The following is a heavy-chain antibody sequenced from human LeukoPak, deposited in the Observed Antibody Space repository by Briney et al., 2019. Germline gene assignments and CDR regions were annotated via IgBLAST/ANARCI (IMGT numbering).Heavy chain of an antibody. Sequence: GGSLTLSCAASGFTFSGYNMNWVRQAPGKGLEWVSYISSGSSTIYYADSVKGRFTISRDNAKNSLYLQMNSLRADDSAVYYCARSVDCSGTNCRNLDYWGQGTLVTVSS. J-gene: IGHJ4*02. CDR2: ISSGSSTI. CDR3: ARSVDCSGTNCRNLDY. D-gene: IGHD2-2*01. CDR1: GFTFSGYN. V-gene: IGHV3-48*01.